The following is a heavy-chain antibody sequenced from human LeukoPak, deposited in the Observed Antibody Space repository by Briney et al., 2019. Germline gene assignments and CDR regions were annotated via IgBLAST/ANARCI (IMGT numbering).Heavy chain of an antibody. V-gene: IGHV3-21*01. D-gene: IGHD1-20*01. Sequence: ASVKVSCAASGFTFSSYSMNWVRQAPGKGLEWVSTISSSSSYIYYADSVKGRFTISRDNAKNSLYLQMNSLRAEDTAVYYCARARITGTTLPVDYWGQGTLVTVSS. CDR1: GFTFSSYS. CDR3: ARARITGTTLPVDY. J-gene: IGHJ4*02. CDR2: ISSSSSYI.